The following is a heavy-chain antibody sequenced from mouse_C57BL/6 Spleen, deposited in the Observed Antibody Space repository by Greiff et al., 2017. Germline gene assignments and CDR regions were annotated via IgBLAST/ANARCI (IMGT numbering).Heavy chain of an antibody. V-gene: IGHV5-9-1*02. CDR1: GFTFSSYA. CDR2: ISSGGDYI. CDR3: TREGVTFDY. D-gene: IGHD2-5*01. J-gene: IGHJ2*01. Sequence: EVKVEESGEGLVKPGGSLKLSCAASGFTFSSYAMSWVRQTPEKRLEWVAYISSGGDYIYYADTVKGRFTISRDNARNTLYLQMSSLKSEDTAMYYCTREGVTFDYWGQGTTLTVSS.